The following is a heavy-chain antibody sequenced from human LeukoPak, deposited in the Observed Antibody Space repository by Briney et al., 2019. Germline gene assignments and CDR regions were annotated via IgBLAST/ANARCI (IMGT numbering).Heavy chain of an antibody. CDR2: ISYDGSNK. CDR3: ARDPIYGDYVDY. V-gene: IGHV3-30*14. D-gene: IGHD4-17*01. J-gene: IGHJ4*01. CDR1: GFTFSSYA. Sequence: PGGSLRLSCAASGFTFSSYAMHWVRQAPGKGLEWVAVISYDGSNKYYADSVKGRFTISRDNSKNTLYLQMNSLRAEDTAVYYCARDPIYGDYVDYWGQGTLVTVSS.